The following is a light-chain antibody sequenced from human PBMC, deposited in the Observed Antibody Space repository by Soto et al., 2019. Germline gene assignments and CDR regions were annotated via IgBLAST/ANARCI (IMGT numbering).Light chain of an antibody. CDR1: SSNIGNNY. V-gene: IGLV1-51*01. CDR2: DND. Sequence: QSVLTQPPSVSAAPGQEVTISCSGSSSNIGNNYVFWYQQLPGTAPKRLIYDNDKRPSGILDRFSGSKSGTSATLCISGLHTGDEADYYCVTWGRRLSVVVFGGGTKLTVL. CDR3: VTWGRRLSVVV. J-gene: IGLJ2*01.